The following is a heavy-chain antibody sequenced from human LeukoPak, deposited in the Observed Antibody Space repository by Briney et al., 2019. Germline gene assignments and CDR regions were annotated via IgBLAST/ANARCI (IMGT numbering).Heavy chain of an antibody. J-gene: IGHJ4*02. CDR2: INPNSGGT. Sequence: GASVKVSCKASGYTFTGYYTHWVRQAPGQGLEWMGRINPNSGGTNYAQKFQGRVTMTRDTSISTAYMELSRLRSDDTAVYYCAREPVVGATDNWGQGTLVTVSS. CDR3: AREPVVGATDN. D-gene: IGHD1-26*01. CDR1: GYTFTGYY. V-gene: IGHV1-2*06.